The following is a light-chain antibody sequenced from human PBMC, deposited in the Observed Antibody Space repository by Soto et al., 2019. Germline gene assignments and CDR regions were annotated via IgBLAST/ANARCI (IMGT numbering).Light chain of an antibody. V-gene: IGKV3-15*01. CDR2: GSS. CDR1: QSVSSN. J-gene: IGKJ2*01. Sequence: EIVMTQSPATLSVSPGERATLSCRASQSVSSNLAWYQQKPGQAPRLLIYGSSTRATGIPARFSGSGSGTECTLTISSLQSEDCAVYYCQQYNNWPPYTFGQGTKLEIK. CDR3: QQYNNWPPYT.